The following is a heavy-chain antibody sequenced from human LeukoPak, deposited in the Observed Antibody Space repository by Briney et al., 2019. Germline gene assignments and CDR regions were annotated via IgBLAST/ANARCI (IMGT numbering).Heavy chain of an antibody. V-gene: IGHV3-23*01. Sequence: GGSLRLSCAAAGFTFSIYAMSWVRQTPGKGLEWVSDIRGSGGSTNYADSVKGRFTISRDNSKNTLYLQMDSLRAEDTAVYYCAKGRSSWFSGSFDYWGQGTLVTVSS. CDR3: AKGRSSWFSGSFDY. D-gene: IGHD6-19*01. CDR2: IRGSGGST. CDR1: GFTFSIYA. J-gene: IGHJ4*02.